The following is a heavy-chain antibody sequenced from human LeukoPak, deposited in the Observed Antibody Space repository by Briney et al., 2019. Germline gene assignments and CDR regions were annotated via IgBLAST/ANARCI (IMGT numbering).Heavy chain of an antibody. D-gene: IGHD3-22*01. V-gene: IGHV1-46*01. CDR2: INPSGGST. J-gene: IGHJ3*02. CDR3: ARGGYYYDSSGSDAFDI. CDR1: GYTFTSYY. Sequence: ASVKVSCKASGYTFTSYYMHWVRQAPGQGLEWMGIINPSGGSTSYAQKFQGRVTMTRDMSTSTVYMELSSLRSEDTAVYYCARGGYYYDSSGSDAFDIWGQGTMVTVSS.